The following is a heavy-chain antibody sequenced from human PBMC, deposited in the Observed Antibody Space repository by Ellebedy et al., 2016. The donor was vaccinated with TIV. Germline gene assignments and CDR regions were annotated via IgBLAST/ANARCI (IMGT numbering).Heavy chain of an antibody. Sequence: GESLKISCAASGFTVSSNYMSWVRQAPGKGLEWVSVIYSGGSTYYADSVKGRFTISRDNSKNTLYLQMNSLRAEDTAVYYCARATEGFDYWGQGTLVTVSS. J-gene: IGHJ4*02. CDR1: GFTVSSNY. CDR3: ARATEGFDY. D-gene: IGHD1-14*01. V-gene: IGHV3-66*01. CDR2: IYSGGST.